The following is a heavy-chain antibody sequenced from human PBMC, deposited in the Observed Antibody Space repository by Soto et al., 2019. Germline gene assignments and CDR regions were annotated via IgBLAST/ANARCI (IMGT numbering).Heavy chain of an antibody. J-gene: IGHJ6*02. D-gene: IGHD3-10*01. CDR3: ARGSRGSGFYYYGMDV. Sequence: PGGSLRLSCAASGFTFSSYAMHWVRQAPGKGLEWVAVISYDGSNKYYADSVKGRFTISRDNSKNTLYLQMNSLRAEDTAVYYCARGSRGSGFYYYGMDVWGQGTKVTVSS. V-gene: IGHV3-30-3*01. CDR1: GFTFSSYA. CDR2: ISYDGSNK.